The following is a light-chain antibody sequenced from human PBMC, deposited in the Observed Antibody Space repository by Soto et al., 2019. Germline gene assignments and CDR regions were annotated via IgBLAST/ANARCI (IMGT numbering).Light chain of an antibody. Sequence: DIVMTQSPDSLAVSLGERATINCKSSQSVLYSSNNKNYLAWYQQTPGQPPKLLIYWASTRESGVPDRFSVSGSGTDFTLTISSLQAEDVAVYYCQQYYSSPLTFGQGTKVEIK. CDR3: QQYYSSPLT. CDR1: QSVLYSSNNKNY. J-gene: IGKJ1*01. V-gene: IGKV4-1*01. CDR2: WAS.